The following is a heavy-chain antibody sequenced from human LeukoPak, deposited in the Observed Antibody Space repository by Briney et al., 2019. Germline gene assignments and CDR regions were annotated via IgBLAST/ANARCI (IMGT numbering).Heavy chain of an antibody. J-gene: IGHJ4*02. Sequence: GGSLRLSCAASGFTFRNYWMHWVRQAPAAGLELVANIKQDGSEKYYVDSVKGRFTISRDNANNSLVLQMNSPSAAASAVYYCVTSPRGTGHYWGQGTLVTVSS. V-gene: IGHV3-7*01. D-gene: IGHD1-1*01. CDR3: VTSPRGTGHY. CDR1: GFTFRNYW. CDR2: IKQDGSEK.